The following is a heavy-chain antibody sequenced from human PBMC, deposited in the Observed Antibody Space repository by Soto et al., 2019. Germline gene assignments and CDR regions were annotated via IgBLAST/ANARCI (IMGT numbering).Heavy chain of an antibody. CDR3: ARDQGSSGWYSRFYAEYFQH. Sequence: ASVKVSCKASGYTFTSYAMHWVRQAPGQRLEWMGWINAYNGNTNYAQKLQGRVTMTTDTSTSTAYMELRSLRSDDTAVYYCARDQGSSGWYSRFYAEYFQHWGQGTLVTVSS. J-gene: IGHJ1*01. CDR2: INAYNGNT. D-gene: IGHD6-19*01. V-gene: IGHV1-18*01. CDR1: GYTFTSYA.